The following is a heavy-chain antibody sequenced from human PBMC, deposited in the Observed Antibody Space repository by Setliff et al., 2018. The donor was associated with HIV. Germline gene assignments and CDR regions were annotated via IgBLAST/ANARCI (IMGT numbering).Heavy chain of an antibody. CDR1: GGSMRSSGYS. CDR2: IYYNGNA. Sequence: SETLSLTCAVSGGSMRSSGYSRTWIRQATGKGLEWVGYIYYNGNAYYNPSLKSRVTISVDRSKNQFSLKLSSVTAADTAVYYCARRGDFFYYAMDVWGQGTTVTVSS. CDR3: ARRGDFFYYAMDV. J-gene: IGHJ6*02. V-gene: IGHV4-30-2*01.